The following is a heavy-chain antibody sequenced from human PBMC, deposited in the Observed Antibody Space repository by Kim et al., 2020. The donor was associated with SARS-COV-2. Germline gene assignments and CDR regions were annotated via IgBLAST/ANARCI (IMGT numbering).Heavy chain of an antibody. CDR1: GYSFTSYW. Sequence: GESLKISCKGSGYSFTSYWIGWVRQMPGKGLEWMGIIYPGDSDTRYSPSFQGQVTISADKSIGTAYLQWSSLKASDTAMYYCARQSGYYDFWSGYDYYYGMDVWGQGTTVTVSS. V-gene: IGHV5-51*01. J-gene: IGHJ6*02. CDR3: ARQSGYYDFWSGYDYYYGMDV. CDR2: IYPGDSDT. D-gene: IGHD3-3*01.